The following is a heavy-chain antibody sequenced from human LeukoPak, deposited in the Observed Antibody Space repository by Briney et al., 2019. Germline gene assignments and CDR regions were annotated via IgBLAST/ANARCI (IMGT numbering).Heavy chain of an antibody. V-gene: IGHV1-46*01. J-gene: IGHJ4*02. CDR1: GYRFTSYY. CDR3: ASGGHVRVYDSNPYYGHY. CDR2: INPNTGST. Sequence: APVKVPCKASGYRFTSYYMFWVRQAPGQGLEWMGIINPNTGSTSYAQKFQGRVTMTRDMSTSTVYMELSSLRSEDTALYYCASGGHVRVYDSNPYYGHYWGQGTLVTVSS. D-gene: IGHD3-22*01.